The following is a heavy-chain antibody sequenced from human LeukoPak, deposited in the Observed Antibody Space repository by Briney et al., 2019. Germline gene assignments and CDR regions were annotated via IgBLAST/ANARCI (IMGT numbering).Heavy chain of an antibody. CDR1: GFTFSTSC. CDR3: ARGVNGNSDY. V-gene: IGHV3-74*01. D-gene: IGHD2-8*01. CDR2: MNSDGSVT. J-gene: IGHJ4*02. Sequence: GGSLRLSCAASGFTFSTSCMHWVRQPPGKGLVWVSRMNSDGSVTTYADSVKGRFTISRDNAKNTLYLQMNSLRAEDTAVYYCARGVNGNSDYWGQGTLVSDCS.